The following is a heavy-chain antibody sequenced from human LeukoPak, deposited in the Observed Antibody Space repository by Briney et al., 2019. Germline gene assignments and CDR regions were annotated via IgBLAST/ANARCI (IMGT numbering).Heavy chain of an antibody. Sequence: GGSLRLSCAASGFTVSSNYMSWVRQAPGKGLEWVSVIYSGGSTYYADSVKGRFTISRDNSKNTLYLQMNSLRAEDTAVYYCARDYYDILTGSSPIDYWGQGTLVTASS. CDR1: GFTVSSNY. D-gene: IGHD3-9*01. CDR3: ARDYYDILTGSSPIDY. J-gene: IGHJ4*02. V-gene: IGHV3-53*01. CDR2: IYSGGST.